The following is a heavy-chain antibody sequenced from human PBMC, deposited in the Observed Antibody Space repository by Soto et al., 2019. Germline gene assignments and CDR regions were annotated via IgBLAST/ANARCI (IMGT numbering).Heavy chain of an antibody. CDR3: ARDRPDPMIVVALNWAGDYYYGMDV. CDR2: ISAYNGNT. V-gene: IGHV1-18*01. J-gene: IGHJ6*02. Sequence: QVQLVQSGAEVKKPGASVKVSCKASGYTFTSYGISWVRQAPGQGLEWMGWISAYNGNTNYAQKLQGRVTMTTDTATSRAYKERKSPRGADTAVYYYARDRPDPMIVVALNWAGDYYYGMDVWGHGTTVTVSS. CDR1: GYTFTSYG. D-gene: IGHD3-22*01.